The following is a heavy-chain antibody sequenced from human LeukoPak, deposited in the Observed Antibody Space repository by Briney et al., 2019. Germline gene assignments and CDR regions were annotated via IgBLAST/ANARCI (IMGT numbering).Heavy chain of an antibody. D-gene: IGHD4-17*01. CDR2: ISGSGGRT. Sequence: GGSLRLSCAVSGFTFSIYAMRWVRQAAGEGMEWVSAISGSGGRTYYADCVEGRFTISRESSENTLYLQMNSLRAEDTAVYRCVAVYGDRYYFHCGGQGTLATASS. CDR3: VAVYGDRYYFHC. J-gene: IGHJ4*01. CDR1: GFTFSIYA. V-gene: IGHV3-23*01.